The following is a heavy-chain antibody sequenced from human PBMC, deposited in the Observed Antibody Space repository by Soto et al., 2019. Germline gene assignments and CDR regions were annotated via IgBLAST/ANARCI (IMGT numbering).Heavy chain of an antibody. Sequence: PGGSLRLSCAASGFTFSSYSMNWVRHAPGKGLEWVSSISSSSSYVYYADSVKGRFTISRDNAKNSLYLQMNSLRAEDTAVYYCARDYDILTGYSNYFDYWGQGTLVTVSS. J-gene: IGHJ4*02. V-gene: IGHV3-21*01. CDR3: ARDYDILTGYSNYFDY. CDR2: ISSSSSYV. D-gene: IGHD3-9*01. CDR1: GFTFSSYS.